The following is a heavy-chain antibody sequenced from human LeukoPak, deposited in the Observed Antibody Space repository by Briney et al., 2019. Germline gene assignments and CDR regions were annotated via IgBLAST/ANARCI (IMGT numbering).Heavy chain of an antibody. D-gene: IGHD6-19*01. CDR3: ARETHLVAGTLGY. CDR2: ISSSSSTI. CDR1: GFTFSSYS. Sequence: PGGSLRLSCAASGFTFSSYSINWVRQAPGKGLEWVSYISSSSSTIYYADSVKGRFTISRDNAKNSLYLQMNSLRAEDTAVYYCARETHLVAGTLGYWGQGTLVTVSS. V-gene: IGHV3-48*04. J-gene: IGHJ4*02.